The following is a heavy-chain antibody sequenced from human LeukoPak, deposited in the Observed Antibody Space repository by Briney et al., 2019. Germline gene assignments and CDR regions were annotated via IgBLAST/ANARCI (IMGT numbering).Heavy chain of an antibody. V-gene: IGHV4-30-4*01. CDR3: AAIVGATFDF. Sequence: SETLSLTCTVSGGSISSGDYYWSCIRQPPGKGLEWIGYIYYSGNTYYNPSLKSRATISVDTSKNQFSLKLSSVTAADTAVYYCAAIVGATFDFWGQGTLVTVSS. D-gene: IGHD1-26*01. CDR2: IYYSGNT. J-gene: IGHJ4*02. CDR1: GGSISSGDYY.